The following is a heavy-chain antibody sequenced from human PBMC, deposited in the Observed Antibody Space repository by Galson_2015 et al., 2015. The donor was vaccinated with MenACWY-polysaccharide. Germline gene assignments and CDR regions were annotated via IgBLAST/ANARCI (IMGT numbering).Heavy chain of an antibody. CDR1: GGSISSYY. CDR3: ASGKDAYKSGY. V-gene: IGHV4-59*08. J-gene: IGHJ4*02. Sequence: SETLSLTCTVSGGSISSYYWSWIRQPPGKGLEWIGCIYYSGSTYYNPSLKSRVTISTDTSKNQFSLKLSSVTAADTAVYYCASGKDAYKSGYWGQGTLVTVSS. D-gene: IGHD5-24*01. CDR2: IYYSGST.